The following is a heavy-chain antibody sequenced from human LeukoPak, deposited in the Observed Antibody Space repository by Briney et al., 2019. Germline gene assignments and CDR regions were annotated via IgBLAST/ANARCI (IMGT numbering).Heavy chain of an antibody. CDR2: IYPSGST. CDR3: ARRGLIRGYSGYGTYYYYYMDV. D-gene: IGHD5-12*01. V-gene: IGHV4-38-2*02. J-gene: IGHJ6*03. Sequence: SETLSLTCSVSVVSISSNYFWGWIRQPPGKGLEWIGSIYPSGSTYYNPSLKSRVTISVDTSKNQFSLKLSSVTAADTAVYYCARRGLIRGYSGYGTYYYYYMDVWGKGTTVTISS. CDR1: VVSISSNYF.